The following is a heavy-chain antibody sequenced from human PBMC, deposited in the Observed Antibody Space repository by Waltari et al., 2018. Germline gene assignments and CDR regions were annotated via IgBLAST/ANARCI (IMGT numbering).Heavy chain of an antibody. D-gene: IGHD3-22*01. Sequence: QVQLVQSGAEVKKPGASVKVSCKASGYTFTCYYIHLMRKARVQVLDGMGWSKRNSGGIKYEQNCQGRVSMTRETSISTAYMERGRLRSDDTAVYYCARGEYYYDSSGYNVYWGQGTLVTVAS. CDR2: SKRNSGGI. CDR3: ARGEYYYDSSGYNVY. CDR1: GYTFTCYY. V-gene: IGHV1-2*02. J-gene: IGHJ4*02.